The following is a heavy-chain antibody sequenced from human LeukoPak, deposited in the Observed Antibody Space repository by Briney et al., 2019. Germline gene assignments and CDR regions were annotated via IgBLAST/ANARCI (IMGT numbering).Heavy chain of an antibody. CDR1: GFTVSSSY. J-gene: IGHJ4*02. V-gene: IGHV3-66*01. D-gene: IGHD3-10*01. CDR2: IYSGGST. CDR3: AAITMVRGWVFDY. Sequence: PGVCLRLSCAASGFTVSSSYMSWVRQAPGKGLEWVSVIYSGGSTYYADSVKGRFTISRDNSKNTLYLQMNSLRAEDTAVYYCAAITMVRGWVFDYWGQGTLVTVSS.